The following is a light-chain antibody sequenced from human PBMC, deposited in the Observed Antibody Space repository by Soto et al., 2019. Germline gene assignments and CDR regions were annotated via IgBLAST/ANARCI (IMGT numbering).Light chain of an antibody. CDR2: EVS. J-gene: IGLJ1*01. V-gene: IGLV2-14*01. Sequence: QSVLPQPASVSGSPGQSITISCTGTSSDVGNYKYVSWYQQHPGNAPKLMIYEVSNRPSGVSNRFSGSKSGNTASLTISGLQAEEETDYYCFSYTSSGTYVFGTGTKVTVL. CDR1: SSDVGNYKY. CDR3: FSYTSSGTYV.